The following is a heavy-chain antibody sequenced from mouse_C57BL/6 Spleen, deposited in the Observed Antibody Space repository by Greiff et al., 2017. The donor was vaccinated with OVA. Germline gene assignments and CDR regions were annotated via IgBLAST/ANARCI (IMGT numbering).Heavy chain of an antibody. J-gene: IGHJ3*01. CDR2: IDPETGGT. V-gene: IGHV1-15*01. Sequence: QVQLQQSGAELVRPGASVTLSCKASGYTFTDYEMHWVKQTPVHGLEWIGAIDPETGGTAYHQKFKGKAILTADKSSSTAYMELRSLTSEDSAVYYCTRRRMIYYGNYEGFAYWGQGTLVTVSA. CDR3: TRRRMIYYGNYEGFAY. D-gene: IGHD2-1*01. CDR1: GYTFTDYE.